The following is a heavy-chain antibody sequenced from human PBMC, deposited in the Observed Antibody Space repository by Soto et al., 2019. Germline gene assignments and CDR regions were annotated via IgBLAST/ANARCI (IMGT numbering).Heavy chain of an antibody. CDR2: ISGSGGST. D-gene: IGHD4-17*01. CDR3: AVYGDYYYYYYGMDV. CDR1: GFTFSSYA. Sequence: EVQLLEAGGGLVQPGGSLRLSCAASGFTFSSYAMSWVRQAPGKGREWVSAISGSGGSTYYGDSVKGRFTISRDNSKNTLYLQMNSLRAEDTAVYYCAVYGDYYYYYYGMDVWGQGTTVTVSS. V-gene: IGHV3-23*01. J-gene: IGHJ6*02.